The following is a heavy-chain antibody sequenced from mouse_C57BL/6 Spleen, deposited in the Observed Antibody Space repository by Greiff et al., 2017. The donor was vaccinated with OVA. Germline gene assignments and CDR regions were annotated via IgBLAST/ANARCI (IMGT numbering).Heavy chain of an antibody. V-gene: IGHV3-6*01. CDR2: ISYDGSN. Sequence: ESGPGLVKPSQSLSLTCSVTGYSITSGYYWNWIRQFPGNKLEWMGYISYDGSNNYNPSLKNRISITRDTSKNQFFLKLNSVTTEDTATYYCARDLYYDYDGGSWFAYWGQGTLVTVSA. J-gene: IGHJ3*01. CDR3: ARDLYYDYDGGSWFAY. CDR1: GYSITSGYY. D-gene: IGHD2-4*01.